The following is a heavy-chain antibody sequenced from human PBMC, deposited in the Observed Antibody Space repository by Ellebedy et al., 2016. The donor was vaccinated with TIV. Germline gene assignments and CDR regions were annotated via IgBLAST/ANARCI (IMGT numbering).Heavy chain of an antibody. J-gene: IGHJ4*02. V-gene: IGHV4-59*01. Sequence: GSLRLSXTVSGGSISSYYWSWIRQPPGKGLEWIGYIYYSGSTNYNPSLKSRVTISVDTSKNQFSLKLSSVTAADTAVYYCARGGYYDFWSGYIFDYWGQGTLVTVSS. CDR2: IYYSGST. D-gene: IGHD3-3*01. CDR3: ARGGYYDFWSGYIFDY. CDR1: GGSISSYY.